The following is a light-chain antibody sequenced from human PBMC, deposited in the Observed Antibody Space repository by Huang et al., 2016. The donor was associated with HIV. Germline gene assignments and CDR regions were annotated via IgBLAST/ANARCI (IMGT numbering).Light chain of an antibody. V-gene: IGKV1-39*01. CDR2: AAS. J-gene: IGKJ5*01. Sequence: DIQMTQSPPSLSASVGDSVTIACRASQNVNTYLNWYKQKPGQAPRLLIFAASRLRSGVPSRFSGSGSGTEFTLTISSLQLDDFATYYCQQRFSTTITFGQGTRLDMK. CDR3: QQRFSTTIT. CDR1: QNVNTY.